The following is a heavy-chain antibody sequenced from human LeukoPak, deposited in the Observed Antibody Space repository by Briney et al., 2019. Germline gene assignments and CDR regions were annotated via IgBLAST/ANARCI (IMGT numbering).Heavy chain of an antibody. V-gene: IGHV1-46*01. CDR1: GYTFTSYY. D-gene: IGHD2-2*02. J-gene: IGHJ4*02. CDR3: ARARCCSSTSCYMELDY. Sequence: GASVTVSCKASGYTFTSYYMHWVRQAPGQGLEWMGLINPSGGSTSYAQKFQGRVTMTRNTSTSTVYMELSSLRSEDTAVYYCARARCCSSTSCYMELDYWGQGTLVIVSS. CDR2: INPSGGST.